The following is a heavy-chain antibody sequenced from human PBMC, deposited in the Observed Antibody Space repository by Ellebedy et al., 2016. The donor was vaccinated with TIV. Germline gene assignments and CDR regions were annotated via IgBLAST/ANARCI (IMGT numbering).Heavy chain of an antibody. J-gene: IGHJ4*02. D-gene: IGHD5-18*01. CDR3: ANGGFLQLWFY. V-gene: IGHV3-30-3*01. CDR2: ISYDGSNK. CDR1: GFTFSSYA. Sequence: GGSLRLXXAASGFTFSSYAMHWVRQAPGKGLEWVAVISYDGSNKYYADSVKGRFTISRDNSKNTLYLQMNSLRAEDTAVYYCANGGFLQLWFYWGQGTLVTVSS.